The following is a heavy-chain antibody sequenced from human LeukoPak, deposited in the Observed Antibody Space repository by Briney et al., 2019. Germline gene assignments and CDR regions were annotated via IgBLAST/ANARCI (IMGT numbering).Heavy chain of an antibody. J-gene: IGHJ4*02. CDR2: MSGSGDWT. D-gene: IGHD2-15*01. CDR3: AKAPLGRCTGAICYSFDY. Sequence: GGSLRLSCAASGFTVSSNYMSWVRQAPGKGLEWVSAMSGSGDWTHYPDSVKGRFTISRDNSKNTLYLQMNSLRAEDAAVYYCAKAPLGRCTGAICYSFDYWGQGTLVTVSS. V-gene: IGHV3-23*01. CDR1: GFTVSSNY.